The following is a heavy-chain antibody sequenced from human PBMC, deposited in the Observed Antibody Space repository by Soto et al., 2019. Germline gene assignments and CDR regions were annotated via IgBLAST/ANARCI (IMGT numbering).Heavy chain of an antibody. Sequence: QVQLVQSGAEVKKPGASVKVSCKASGYTFTSYGISWVRQAPGQGLEWMGWISAYNGNTNYAQKLQGRVTITTDTSTSTAYMELRSLRSDDTAVYYCARDNHYYDSSGYYYGFDYWGQGTLVTVSS. CDR1: GYTFTSYG. CDR2: ISAYNGNT. V-gene: IGHV1-18*04. CDR3: ARDNHYYDSSGYYYGFDY. D-gene: IGHD3-22*01. J-gene: IGHJ4*02.